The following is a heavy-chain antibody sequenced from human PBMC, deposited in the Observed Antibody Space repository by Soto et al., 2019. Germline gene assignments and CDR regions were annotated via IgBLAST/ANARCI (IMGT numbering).Heavy chain of an antibody. CDR2: ITPATGAA. J-gene: IGHJ3*02. D-gene: IGHD3-3*01. CDR1: GYPVTAYY. Sequence: QLHLVQSGAVVKKPGASVTVSCSASGYPVTAYYMHWVRQAPGRGLEWMGGITPATGAAKYTQTFQGRVTMTRDTSTSTVFMELSGLTSEDTAVFYCPRGGGVGVAGSAAFDMWGQGTLVTVSS. CDR3: PRGGGVGVAGSAAFDM. V-gene: IGHV1-2*02.